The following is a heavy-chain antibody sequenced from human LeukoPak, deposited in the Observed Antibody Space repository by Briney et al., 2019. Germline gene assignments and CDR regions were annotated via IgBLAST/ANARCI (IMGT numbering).Heavy chain of an antibody. CDR1: GFTFSSYV. D-gene: IGHD1-26*01. J-gene: IGHJ4*02. V-gene: IGHV3-33*01. Sequence: GGSLRLSCAASGFTFSSYVIHWVRQAPGKGLEWVAGIWYDGSNYYCADSVKGRFTISRDNSKNTLYLQMNSLRAEDTGVYYCARDGRALLRDFDYWGQGTLVTVSS. CDR3: ARDGRALLRDFDY. CDR2: IWYDGSNY.